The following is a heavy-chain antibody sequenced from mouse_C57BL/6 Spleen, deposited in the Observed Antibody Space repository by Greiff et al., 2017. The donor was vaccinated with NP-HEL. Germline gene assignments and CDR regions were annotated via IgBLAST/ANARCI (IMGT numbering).Heavy chain of an antibody. J-gene: IGHJ4*01. V-gene: IGHV1-64*01. CDR3: ARKLRLLSMDY. CDR2: IHPNSGST. Sequence: VQLQQPGAELVKPGASVKLSCKASGYTFTSYWMHWVKQRPGQGLEWIGMIHPNSGSTNYNEKFKSKATLTVDKSSSTAYMQLSSLTSEDSAVYYCARKLRLLSMDYWGQGTSVTVSS. D-gene: IGHD3-2*02. CDR1: GYTFTSYW.